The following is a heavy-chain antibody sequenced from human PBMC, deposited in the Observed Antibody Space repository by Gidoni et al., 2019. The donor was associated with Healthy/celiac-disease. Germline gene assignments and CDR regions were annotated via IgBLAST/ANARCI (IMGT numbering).Heavy chain of an antibody. CDR2: IYYSGST. J-gene: IGHJ3*02. Sequence: QVQLQESGPGLVKPSETLSLTCTVSGGSISSYYWSWIRQPPGKGLEWIGYIYYSGSTNYNPSLKSRVTISVDTSKNQFSLKLSSVTAADTAVYYCAREERLEGGDAFDIWGQGTMVTVSS. V-gene: IGHV4-59*01. D-gene: IGHD6-25*01. CDR3: AREERLEGGDAFDI. CDR1: GGSISSYY.